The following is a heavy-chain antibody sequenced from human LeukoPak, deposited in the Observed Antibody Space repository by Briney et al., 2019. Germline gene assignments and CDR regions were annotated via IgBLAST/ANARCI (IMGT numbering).Heavy chain of an antibody. Sequence: GASVKVSCKVSGYTLTELPIHWVRPAPGKGLERMGGFDPDDGETVYAQMFQGRVTMTEDTSSDTASMELSSLRSEDTAVYYCARDRGAPGYYMDVWGKGTTVTVSS. CDR1: GYTLTELP. V-gene: IGHV1-24*01. D-gene: IGHD3-10*01. CDR3: ARDRGAPGYYMDV. J-gene: IGHJ6*03. CDR2: FDPDDGET.